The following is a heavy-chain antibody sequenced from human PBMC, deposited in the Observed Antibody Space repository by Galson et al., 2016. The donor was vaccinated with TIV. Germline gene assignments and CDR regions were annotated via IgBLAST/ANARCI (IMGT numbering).Heavy chain of an antibody. J-gene: IGHJ4*02. D-gene: IGHD6-19*01. CDR3: ARVLEVAGTDY. CDR2: INPSGGST. Sequence: SVKVSCKASGGTFISYPISWVRQAPGQGLEWMGIINPSGGSTSYAQKFQGRVTMTRDTSTSTVYMELSSLRSEDTAVYYCARVLEVAGTDYWGQGTLVTVSS. CDR1: GGTFISYP. V-gene: IGHV1-46*01.